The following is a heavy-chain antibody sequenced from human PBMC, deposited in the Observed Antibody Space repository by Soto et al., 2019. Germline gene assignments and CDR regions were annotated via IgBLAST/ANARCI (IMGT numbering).Heavy chain of an antibody. CDR1: EVTFSTYV. D-gene: IGHD2-8*01. Sequence: QVQLLESGGGVVQPGTSLRLSGAASEVTFSTYVMHWQRQAPGKRLQQVAGVRYDGRAEYYVDSVRGRCTISRDNYKNMLSLQMKSLRAEDRAVCYCGRGCFAAVYAANFVHCGEGTPVTVSS. V-gene: IGHV3-33*01. J-gene: IGHJ4*02. CDR3: GRGCFAAVYAANFVH. CDR2: VRYDGRAE.